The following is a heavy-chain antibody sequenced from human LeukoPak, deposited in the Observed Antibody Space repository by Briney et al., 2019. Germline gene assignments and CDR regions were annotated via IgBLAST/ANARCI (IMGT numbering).Heavy chain of an antibody. Sequence: ASVKVSCKASGYTFTGYYIHWVRQAPGQGLEWLGRINPHSGGTNSAQKFQGRVTMTRDPSISTAYMELNRLRSDDTAVYYCARDPNSSGWKTLFDYWGQGTLVTVSS. V-gene: IGHV1-2*06. CDR1: GYTFTGYY. J-gene: IGHJ4*02. CDR3: ARDPNSSGWKTLFDY. CDR2: INPHSGGT. D-gene: IGHD6-19*01.